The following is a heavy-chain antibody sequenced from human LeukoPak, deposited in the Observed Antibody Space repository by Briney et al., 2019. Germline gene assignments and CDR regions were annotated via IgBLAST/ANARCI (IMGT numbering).Heavy chain of an antibody. CDR3: AHRRWTDLFDP. CDR2: IYWNDDK. V-gene: IGHV2-5*01. D-gene: IGHD2-15*01. Sequence: ESGPTLVNPTQTLTLTCTFSGFSLSTTGLGVGWIRQPPGKALEWLALIYWNDDKRYGPSLKSRLTITKDTSKNQVVLTVTYMDPVDTATYYCAHRRWTDLFDPWGQGTLVTVSS. CDR1: GFSLSTTGLG. J-gene: IGHJ5*02.